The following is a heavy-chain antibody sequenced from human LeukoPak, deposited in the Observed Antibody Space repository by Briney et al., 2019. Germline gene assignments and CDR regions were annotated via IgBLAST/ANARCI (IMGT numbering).Heavy chain of an antibody. CDR1: GFTFSSYW. Sequence: PGGSLRLSCAASGFTFSSYWMSWVRQAPGKGLEWVANIKQDGSEKYYVDSVKGRFTISRDNAKNSLYLQMNSLRAEDTAVYYCARGLEVWQQLVPYPYWGQGTLVTVSS. CDR2: IKQDGSEK. D-gene: IGHD6-13*01. V-gene: IGHV3-7*01. J-gene: IGHJ4*02. CDR3: ARGLEVWQQLVPYPY.